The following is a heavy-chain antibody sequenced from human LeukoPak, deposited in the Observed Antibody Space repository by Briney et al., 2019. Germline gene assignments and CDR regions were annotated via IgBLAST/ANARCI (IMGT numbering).Heavy chain of an antibody. Sequence: GGSLRLSCAASGFTFSSYSMNWVRQAPGKGLEWVSSISSSSYIYYADSVKGRFTISRDNAKNSLYLQMNSLRAEDTAVYYCARDPDILTGYNDAFDIWGQGTMVTVSS. D-gene: IGHD3-9*01. V-gene: IGHV3-21*01. CDR1: GFTFSSYS. CDR2: ISSSSYI. CDR3: ARDPDILTGYNDAFDI. J-gene: IGHJ3*02.